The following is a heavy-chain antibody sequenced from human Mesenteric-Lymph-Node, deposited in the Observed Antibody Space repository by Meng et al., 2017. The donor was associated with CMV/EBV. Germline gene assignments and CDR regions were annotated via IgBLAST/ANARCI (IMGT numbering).Heavy chain of an antibody. J-gene: IGHJ4*02. CDR2: ICSGDTT. D-gene: IGHD3-16*01. CDR1: GFTASH. V-gene: IGHV3-53*01. Sequence: GESLKISCTVSGFTASHMNWVRQAPGKGPEWISVICSGDTTHYAHSVKDRFTISRDNSMNTPYLQMSSLRAEDTAIYYCVVGYDSRKVAYWGQGTLVTVSS. CDR3: VVGYDSRKVAY.